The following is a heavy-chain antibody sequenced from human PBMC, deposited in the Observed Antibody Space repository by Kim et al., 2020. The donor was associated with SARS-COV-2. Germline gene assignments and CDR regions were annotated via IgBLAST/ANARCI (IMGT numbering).Heavy chain of an antibody. CDR1: GFTFSSYG. CDR3: ARDSTPGKGIVVVSTDYYYYGMDV. CDR2: ISYDGSNK. Sequence: GGSLRLSCAASGFTFSSYGMHWVRQAPGKGLEWVAVISYDGSNKYYADSVKGRFTISRDNSKNTLYLQMNSLRAEDTAVYYCARDSTPGKGIVVVSTDYYYYGMDVWGQGTTVTVSS. J-gene: IGHJ6*02. V-gene: IGHV3-33*05. D-gene: IGHD2-2*01.